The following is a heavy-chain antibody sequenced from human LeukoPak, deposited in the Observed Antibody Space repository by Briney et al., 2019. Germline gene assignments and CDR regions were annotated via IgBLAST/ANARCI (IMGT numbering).Heavy chain of an antibody. V-gene: IGHV3-23*01. CDR1: GFTFNNYA. J-gene: IGHJ4*02. Sequence: GGSLRLSCAASGFTFNNYAMSWVRQAPGEGREWVSAISGNGDTTYYPDFARGRFTISRDNSKNTVFLQMNSLRAEDTAAYYCAKDLIEGYSGYGHFDYWGQGTLVTVSS. CDR2: ISGNGDTT. D-gene: IGHD5-12*01. CDR3: AKDLIEGYSGYGHFDY.